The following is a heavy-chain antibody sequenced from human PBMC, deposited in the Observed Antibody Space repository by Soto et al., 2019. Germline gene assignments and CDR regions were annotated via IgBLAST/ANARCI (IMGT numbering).Heavy chain of an antibody. CDR1: GGSIISVGHY. CDR3: ARESGGYDSSTRYGLDV. J-gene: IGHJ6*02. D-gene: IGHD6-25*01. Sequence: PAETLSLTCSVSGGSIISVGHYWACIRQHPGKGLEWIGYIYYSGSTDYNPSLKSRVTISVDRSKNQFSLNLSSVTAADTAIYYCARESGGYDSSTRYGLDVWGQGTTVTVSS. CDR2: IYYSGST. V-gene: IGHV4-31*03.